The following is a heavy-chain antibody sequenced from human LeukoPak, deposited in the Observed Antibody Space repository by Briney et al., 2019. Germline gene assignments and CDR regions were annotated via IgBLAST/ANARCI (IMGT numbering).Heavy chain of an antibody. CDR3: ARYGRRNLFDY. CDR2: IYYSGST. D-gene: IGHD1-14*01. CDR1: GGSISGYY. Sequence: SETLSLTCTVSGGSISGYYWSWIRQPPGEGLEWIGYIYYSGSTNYNPSLKSRVTISVDTSKNQFSLKLSSVTAADTAVYYCARYGRRNLFDYWGQGTLVTVSS. J-gene: IGHJ4*02. V-gene: IGHV4-59*01.